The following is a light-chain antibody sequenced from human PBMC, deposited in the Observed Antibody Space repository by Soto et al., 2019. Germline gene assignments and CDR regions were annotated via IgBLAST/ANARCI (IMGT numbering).Light chain of an antibody. V-gene: IGLV2-23*02. CDR3: CSYAGNTTFK. Sequence: QSALTQPASVSGSPGQWITISCAGTNSDVGNYNLVSWYQHHPGKAPRLIISAVSKRPSGISDRFSGSKSGSTASLTISGLQPEDEADYHCCSYAGNTTFKFGGGTKLTVL. CDR2: AVS. J-gene: IGLJ2*01. CDR1: NSDVGNYNL.